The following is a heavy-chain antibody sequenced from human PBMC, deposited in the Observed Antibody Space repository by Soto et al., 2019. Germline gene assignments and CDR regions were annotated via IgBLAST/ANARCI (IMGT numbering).Heavy chain of an antibody. Sequence: ASVKVSCKASGYTVTGYDMHWGRQAPGQGLERMGWINPNSGGRNYAQKLQGWVTMTRDTSTSTAYMELSRLRSDDTAVYYCARGPSLVVAATPRYYYYYMDVWGKGTTVTVSS. J-gene: IGHJ6*03. CDR2: INPNSGGR. CDR1: GYTVTGYD. D-gene: IGHD2-15*01. V-gene: IGHV1-2*04. CDR3: ARGPSLVVAATPRYYYYYMDV.